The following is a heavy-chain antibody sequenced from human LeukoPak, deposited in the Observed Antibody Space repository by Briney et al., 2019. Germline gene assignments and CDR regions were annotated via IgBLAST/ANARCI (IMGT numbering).Heavy chain of an antibody. J-gene: IGHJ5*02. D-gene: IGHD1-14*01. CDR1: GASISSSTDY. V-gene: IGHV4-39*01. CDR2: IYYSGST. Sequence: PSETLSLTCTVSGASISSSTDYWGWIRQPPGKGLEWIANIYYSGSTYYNPSLKSRVTISVDTSKNQFSLKLSSVTAADTAVYYCAGLIRPGWFDPWGQGTLVTVSS. CDR3: AGLIRPGWFDP.